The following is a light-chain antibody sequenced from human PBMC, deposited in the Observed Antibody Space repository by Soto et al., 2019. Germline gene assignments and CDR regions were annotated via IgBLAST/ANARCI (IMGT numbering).Light chain of an antibody. Sequence: EIVLTQSPATLSLSPGESATLSCRASQSVSSSYLAWYQQKPGQAPRLLIYGASTRATGIPARFSGSGSGTEFTLTISSLQYEDFAVYYCQQYNNWWTFGQGTKVDIK. J-gene: IGKJ1*01. CDR1: QSVSSSY. CDR2: GAS. CDR3: QQYNNWWT. V-gene: IGKV3-15*01.